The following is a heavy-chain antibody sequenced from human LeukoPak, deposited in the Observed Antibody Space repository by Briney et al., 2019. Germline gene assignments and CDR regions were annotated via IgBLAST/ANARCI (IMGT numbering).Heavy chain of an antibody. V-gene: IGHV4-34*01. CDR3: ARDPCSSINCPLRF. J-gene: IGHJ4*02. CDR2: INHSGRT. Sequence: SETLSLTCAVSGGSLSGSYCTWVRQSPGEGLEWIGEINHSGRTNYNPSLQSRVTISLDTTRSQFSLILRSVTAADTAVYYCARDPCSSINCPLRFWGQGTLVTVS. D-gene: IGHD2-2*01. CDR1: GGSLSGSY.